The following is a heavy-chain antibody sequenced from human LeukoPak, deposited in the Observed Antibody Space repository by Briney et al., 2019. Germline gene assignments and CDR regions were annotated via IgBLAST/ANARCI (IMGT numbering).Heavy chain of an antibody. CDR1: GFTFSGYW. CDR3: ARDKIVGPTTLDF. Sequence: GGSLRLSCAASGFTFSGYWMSWVRQTPEKGLEWVANIKQDGYEKYYVDSVRGRFTISRDNAKNSLYLQMNSLRADDTAVYYCARDKIVGPTTLDFWGQGTLVTVSS. D-gene: IGHD1-26*01. CDR2: IKQDGYEK. V-gene: IGHV3-7*01. J-gene: IGHJ4*02.